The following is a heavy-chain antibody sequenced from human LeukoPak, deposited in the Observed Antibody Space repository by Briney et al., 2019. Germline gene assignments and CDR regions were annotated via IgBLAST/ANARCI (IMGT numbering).Heavy chain of an antibody. Sequence: GGSLRLSCAASGFTFSSYSMNWVRQAPGKGLEWVSSISSSSSYIYYADSVKGRFTISRDNAKNSLYLQMNSLRAEDTAVYYCARDAMTTFGGDIVTHFDYWGQGTLVTVSS. D-gene: IGHD3-16*02. CDR1: GFTFSSYS. V-gene: IGHV3-21*01. J-gene: IGHJ4*02. CDR2: ISSSSSYI. CDR3: ARDAMTTFGGDIVTHFDY.